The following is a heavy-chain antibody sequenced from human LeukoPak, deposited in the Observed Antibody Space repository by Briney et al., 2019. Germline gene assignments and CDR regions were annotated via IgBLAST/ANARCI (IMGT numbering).Heavy chain of an antibody. Sequence: SETLSLTCAVYGGSFSSYYWSWIRQPPGKGLEWIGEINHSGSTNYNPSLKSRVTISVDTSKNQFSLKLSSVTAADTAVYYCARGPPRYSGSYPLDYWGQGTLVTVSS. V-gene: IGHV4-34*01. CDR2: INHSGST. CDR1: GGSFSSYY. J-gene: IGHJ4*02. D-gene: IGHD1-26*01. CDR3: ARGPPRYSGSYPLDY.